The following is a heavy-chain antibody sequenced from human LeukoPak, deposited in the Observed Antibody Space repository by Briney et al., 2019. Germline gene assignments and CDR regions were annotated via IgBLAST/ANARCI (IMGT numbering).Heavy chain of an antibody. D-gene: IGHD3-22*01. CDR3: ARDLVYYYDSSGYYPLDY. Sequence: SETLSLTCAVYGGSFSGYYWSWIRQPPGKGLEWIGEINHSGSTNYNPPLKSRVTISVDTSKNQFSLKLSSVTAEDTAVYYCARDLVYYYDSSGYYPLDYWGQGTLVTVSS. V-gene: IGHV4-34*01. CDR2: INHSGST. J-gene: IGHJ4*02. CDR1: GGSFSGYY.